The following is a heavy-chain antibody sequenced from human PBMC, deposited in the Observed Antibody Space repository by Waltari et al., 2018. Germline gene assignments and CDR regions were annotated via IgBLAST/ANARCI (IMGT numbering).Heavy chain of an antibody. J-gene: IGHJ5*01. V-gene: IGHV3-7*01. CDR1: GLTFNPVG. CDR3: ARVPYYINIWFDS. CDR2: INQDGSYR. D-gene: IGHD3-22*01. Sequence: EVQLVESGGGLIQPGGSLRVPCGASGLTFNPVGMSWIRQAPGKGLEWVASINQDGSYRRYVESVKDRFTISRDNARNSLFLQMNSLTAEDTAMYYCARVPYYINIWFDSWGQGTLVTVSS.